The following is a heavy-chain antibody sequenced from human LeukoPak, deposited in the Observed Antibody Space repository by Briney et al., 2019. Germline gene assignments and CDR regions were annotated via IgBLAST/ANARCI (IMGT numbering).Heavy chain of an antibody. CDR2: ISYDGSNK. CDR3: VTMVRGVAD. Sequence: PGGFLRLSCAASGFTFSTYGMHWVRQAPGKGLEWVAVISYDGSNKYYADSVKDRFTISRDNSKNTLYLQMNSLTTEDTAVYYCVTMVRGVADWGQGTLVTVSS. D-gene: IGHD3-10*01. J-gene: IGHJ4*02. V-gene: IGHV3-30*03. CDR1: GFTFSTYG.